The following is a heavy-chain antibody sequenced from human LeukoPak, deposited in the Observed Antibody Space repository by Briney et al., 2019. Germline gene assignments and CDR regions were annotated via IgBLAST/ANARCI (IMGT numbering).Heavy chain of an antibody. V-gene: IGHV3-30*02. CDR3: AKDRIWGEDYFDY. CDR1: GFTFSSYG. Sequence: GGSLRLSCAASGFTFSSYGMHWVRQAPGKGLEWVAFIRYDGISKYHADSVKGRFTISRDNSKNTLYLQMNSLRPEDTAVYYCAKDRIWGEDYFDYWGQGTLVTVSS. CDR2: IRYDGISK. J-gene: IGHJ4*02. D-gene: IGHD3-16*01.